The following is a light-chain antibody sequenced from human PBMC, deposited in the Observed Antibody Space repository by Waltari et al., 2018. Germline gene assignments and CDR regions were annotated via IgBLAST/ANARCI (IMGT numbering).Light chain of an antibody. J-gene: IGLJ3*02. Sequence: QSVLTQPPSASGTPGQRVTISCSGSSPNLGRDYVSWYQQFPGTAPKLLIYRNSHRPSGVPDRFSGSKFGTSASLAISGLRSEDEAVYYCGTWDDSLGAWVFGGGTRVTVL. CDR3: GTWDDSLGAWV. V-gene: IGLV1-47*01. CDR1: SPNLGRDY. CDR2: RNS.